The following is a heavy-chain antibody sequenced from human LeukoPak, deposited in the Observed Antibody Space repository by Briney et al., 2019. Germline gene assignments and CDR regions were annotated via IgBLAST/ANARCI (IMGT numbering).Heavy chain of an antibody. D-gene: IGHD3-10*01. V-gene: IGHV3-48*03. J-gene: IGHJ4*02. CDR2: ISSSGSTI. CDR3: AKDHLAYGSGSYIDY. Sequence: GGSLRLSCAASGFTFSSYETNWVRQAPGKGLEWVSYISSSGSTIYYADSVKGRFTISRDNSKNTLYLQMNSLRAEDTAVYYCAKDHLAYGSGSYIDYWGQGTLVTVSS. CDR1: GFTFSSYE.